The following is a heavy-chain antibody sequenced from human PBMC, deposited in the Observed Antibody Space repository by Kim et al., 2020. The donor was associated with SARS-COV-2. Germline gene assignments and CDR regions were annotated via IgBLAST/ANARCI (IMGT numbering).Heavy chain of an antibody. CDR3: ARGYSYGFGYFDY. Sequence: YNPSLMSRYPITVDRSKTQFSLKLSAVTAADTAVYYCARGYSYGFGYFDYWGQGTLVTVSS. J-gene: IGHJ4*02. V-gene: IGHV4-30-2*01. D-gene: IGHD5-18*01.